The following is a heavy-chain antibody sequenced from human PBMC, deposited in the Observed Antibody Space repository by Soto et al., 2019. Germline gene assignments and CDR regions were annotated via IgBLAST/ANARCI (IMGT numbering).Heavy chain of an antibody. Sequence: QVQLVQSGAEVKKPGSSVKVSCKASGGTFSSYAISWVRQAPGQGLEWMGGFIPIFGTANYAQKFQGRVTITVGESKSAAYVELSSLRFEDAAVYYCAMSELLRYCRGGSCYSGDPGYWCQGTLVTVSS. J-gene: IGHJ4*02. CDR1: GGTFSSYA. D-gene: IGHD2-15*01. CDR3: AMSELLRYCRGGSCYSGDPGY. V-gene: IGHV1-69*01. CDR2: FIPIFGTA.